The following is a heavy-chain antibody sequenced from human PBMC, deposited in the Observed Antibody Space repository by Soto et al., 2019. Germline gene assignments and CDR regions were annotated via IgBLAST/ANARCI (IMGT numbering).Heavy chain of an antibody. Sequence: SETLSLTCTVSGGSISSSSYYWGWIRQPPGKGLEWIGCIYYSGSTYYNPSLKSRVTISVDTSKNQFSLKLSSVTAADTAVYYCARDRKGLSAVTTQDYYYGMDVWGQGTTVTVSS. CDR3: ARDRKGLSAVTTQDYYYGMDV. V-gene: IGHV4-39*07. CDR1: GGSISSSSYY. J-gene: IGHJ6*02. D-gene: IGHD4-17*01. CDR2: IYYSGST.